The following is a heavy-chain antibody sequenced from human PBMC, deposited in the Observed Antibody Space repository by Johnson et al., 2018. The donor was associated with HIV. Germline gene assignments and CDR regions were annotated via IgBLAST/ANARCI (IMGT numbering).Heavy chain of an antibody. J-gene: IGHJ3*02. CDR1: GFNFDDYG. CDR2: INWNGGSR. Sequence: VQLVESGGGVVRPGGSLRLSCAASGFNFDDYGMSWVRQAPGKGVEWVSGINWNGGSRGYADSVKGRFTISRDNAKNTLSLQMNSLRAEDTAVYYCARERLLTWGRSDAFDIWGQGAMVTVSS. CDR3: ARERLLTWGRSDAFDI. V-gene: IGHV3-20*04. D-gene: IGHD3-16*01.